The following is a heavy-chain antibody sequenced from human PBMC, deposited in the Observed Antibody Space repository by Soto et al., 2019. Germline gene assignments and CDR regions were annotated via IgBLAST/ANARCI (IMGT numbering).Heavy chain of an antibody. J-gene: IGHJ4*02. Sequence: ASVKVSCKVSGYTLTELSMHWVRQAPGKGLEWMGGFDPEDGETIYAQKFQGRVTMTEDTSTDTAYMELSSLRSEDTAVYYCATLPNIAAAGPYDYWGQGTLVTVSS. V-gene: IGHV1-24*01. CDR1: GYTLTELS. CDR3: ATLPNIAAAGPYDY. CDR2: FDPEDGET. D-gene: IGHD6-13*01.